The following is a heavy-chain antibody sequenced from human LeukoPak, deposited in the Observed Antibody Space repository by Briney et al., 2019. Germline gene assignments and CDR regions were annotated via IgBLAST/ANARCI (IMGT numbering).Heavy chain of an antibody. D-gene: IGHD3-9*01. J-gene: IGHJ4*02. CDR1: GGTFSKYA. CDR3: RAMGDINYDRAVDY. CDR2: ITPMFGTA. Sequence: SVKVSCKASGGTFSKYAISWRRQAPRQGREWMGGITPMFGTANYSQNFQGRVTITADDSTSTAYLELSSLITEDTAVYYSRAMGDINYDRAVDYWGQGTLVTVSS. V-gene: IGHV1-69*01.